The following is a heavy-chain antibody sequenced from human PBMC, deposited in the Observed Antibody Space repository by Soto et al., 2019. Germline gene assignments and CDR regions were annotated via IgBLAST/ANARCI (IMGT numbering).Heavy chain of an antibody. CDR3: LSARFDS. V-gene: IGHV4-34*08. CDR2: INHLGST. D-gene: IGHD3-3*01. CDR1: GGTVNIND. Sequence: SETMSLRNAVYGGTVNINDGTWILQTPGKGLEWIGEINHLGSTNYSPSLQNRAPILIDTSNNQCSLKLTSVIAADTGVYYCLSARFDSWGRGILVTVSS. J-gene: IGHJ4*02.